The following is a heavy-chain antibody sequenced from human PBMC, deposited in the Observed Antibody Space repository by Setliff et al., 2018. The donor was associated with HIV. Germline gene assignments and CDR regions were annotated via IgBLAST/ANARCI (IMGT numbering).Heavy chain of an antibody. V-gene: IGHV1-69*13. CDR2: IIPLFGTT. CDR3: ATVFYYDSESFSLDY. D-gene: IGHD3-10*01. CDR1: GGTFNNYA. Sequence: ASVKVSCKASGGTFNNYAISWVRQAPGQGLEWVGGIIPLFGTTNYALKFQGRVTMTANESTNTAHMELSSLRSADTAMYYCATVFYYDSESFSLDYWGQGMLVTVSS. J-gene: IGHJ4*02.